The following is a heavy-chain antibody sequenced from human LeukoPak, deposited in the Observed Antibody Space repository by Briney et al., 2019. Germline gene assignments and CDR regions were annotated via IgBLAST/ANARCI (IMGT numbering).Heavy chain of an antibody. Sequence: ASVKVSCKASGYTFTSYYMHWVRQAPGQGLEWMGIINPSGGSTSYAQKFQGRVTMTRDTSTSTVYMELSSLRSEDTAVYYCARVASHCSSTSCYFDYWGQGTLVTVSS. J-gene: IGHJ4*02. D-gene: IGHD2-2*01. CDR2: INPSGGST. CDR1: GYTFTSYY. V-gene: IGHV1-46*01. CDR3: ARVASHCSSTSCYFDY.